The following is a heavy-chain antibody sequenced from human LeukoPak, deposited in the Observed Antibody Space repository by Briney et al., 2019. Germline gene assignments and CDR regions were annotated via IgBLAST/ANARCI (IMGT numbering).Heavy chain of an antibody. CDR1: GGSFSGYY. Sequence: PSETLSLTCAVYGGSFSGYYWSWIRRPPGKGLEWIGEINHSGSTNYNPSLKSRVTISVDTSKNQFSLKLSSVTAADTAVYYCARGRGGSWYRRNWFDPWGQGTLVTVSS. CDR3: ARGRGGSWYRRNWFDP. D-gene: IGHD6-13*01. V-gene: IGHV4-34*01. CDR2: INHSGST. J-gene: IGHJ5*02.